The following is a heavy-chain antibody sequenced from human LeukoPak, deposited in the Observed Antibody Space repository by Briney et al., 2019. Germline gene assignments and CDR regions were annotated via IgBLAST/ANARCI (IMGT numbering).Heavy chain of an antibody. CDR1: GGSFSDYF. CDR3: ARMRGGGIGYSNYMDV. Sequence: SETLSLTCAVFGGSFSDYFWSWIRQPPGKGLEWIGEIDHSGGTNYNTSLKSRVTISVDTSKKQFSLKVTSVTAADAAVYYCARMRGGGIGYSNYMDVWGKGTTVIVSS. V-gene: IGHV4-34*01. J-gene: IGHJ6*03. CDR2: IDHSGGT. D-gene: IGHD2-15*01.